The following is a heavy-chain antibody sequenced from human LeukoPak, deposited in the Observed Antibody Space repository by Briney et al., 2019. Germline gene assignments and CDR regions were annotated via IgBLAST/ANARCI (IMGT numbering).Heavy chain of an antibody. CDR2: IKQDGSER. CDR1: GFTFSSYW. J-gene: IGHJ5*02. Sequence: GGSLRLSCAASGFTFSSYWMSWVRQAPGKGLEWVANIKQDGSERYYVDSVKGRFTISRDNAKNSLYLQMNSLRAEDTAVYYCASPHCSSTSCFPWGQGTLVTVSS. D-gene: IGHD2-2*01. CDR3: ASPHCSSTSCFP. V-gene: IGHV3-7*03.